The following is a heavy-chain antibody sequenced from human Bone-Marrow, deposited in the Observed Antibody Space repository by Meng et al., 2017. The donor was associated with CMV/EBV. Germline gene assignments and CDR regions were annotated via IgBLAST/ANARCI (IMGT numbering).Heavy chain of an antibody. Sequence: GESLKFSSAASVFSFCSYAFHWVRPAPGKGLEWVAVISYDGSNKYYADSVKGRFTISRDNSKNTLYLQMNSLRAEDTAVYYCARSEGYSSSSRPGQPARPGVQIDYWGQGTLVTVSS. D-gene: IGHD6-6*01. CDR3: ARSEGYSSSSRPGQPARPGVQIDY. J-gene: IGHJ4*02. CDR1: VFSFCSYA. CDR2: ISYDGSNK. V-gene: IGHV3-30-3*01.